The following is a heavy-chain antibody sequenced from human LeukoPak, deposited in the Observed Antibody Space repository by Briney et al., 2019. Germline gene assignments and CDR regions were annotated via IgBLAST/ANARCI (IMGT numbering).Heavy chain of an antibody. D-gene: IGHD6-19*01. J-gene: IGHJ3*02. CDR3: ARIYSSGWNDAFDI. CDR2: IKQDGSEK. Sequence: GGSLRLSCAASGFTFSSYWMSWVRQASGKGLEWVANIKQDGSEKYYVDSVKGRFTISRDNAKNSLYLQMNSLRAEDTAVYYCARIYSSGWNDAFDIWGQGTMVTVSS. V-gene: IGHV3-7*01. CDR1: GFTFSSYW.